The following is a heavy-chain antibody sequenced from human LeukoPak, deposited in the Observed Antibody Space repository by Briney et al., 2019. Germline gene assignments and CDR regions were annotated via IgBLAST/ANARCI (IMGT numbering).Heavy chain of an antibody. CDR1: GFTFSSYS. D-gene: IGHD1-1*01. CDR2: ISSSSSTI. J-gene: IGHJ4*02. CDR3: ARDEHWNDGGFDY. Sequence: GGSLRLSCAASGFTFSSYSMNWVRQAPGKGLEWVSYISSSSSTIYYADSVKGRFTISRDNAKNSLYLQMNSLRAEDTAVYYCARDEHWNDGGFDYWGQGTLVTVSS. V-gene: IGHV3-48*04.